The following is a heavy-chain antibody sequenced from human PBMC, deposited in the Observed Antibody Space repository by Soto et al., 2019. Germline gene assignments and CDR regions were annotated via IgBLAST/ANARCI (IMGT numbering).Heavy chain of an antibody. CDR3: AKDVYYYDSSGYPDY. CDR2: VSFDGSNK. CDR1: GCTFSSYA. V-gene: IGHV3-30*04. Sequence: GGSRRLSCAASGCTFSSYAMHWVRQAPGKGLEWVAVVSFDGSNKYYADSVKGRFTISRDNSKNTLYLQMNSLRAEDTAVYYCAKDVYYYDSSGYPDYWGQGTLVTVSS. D-gene: IGHD3-22*01. J-gene: IGHJ4*02.